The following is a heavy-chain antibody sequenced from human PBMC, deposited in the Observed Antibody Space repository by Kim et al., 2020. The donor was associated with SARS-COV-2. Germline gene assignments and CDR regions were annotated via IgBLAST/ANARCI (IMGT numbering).Heavy chain of an antibody. CDR2: ISSSGSTI. CDR3: ARSQGWFGEGFDY. J-gene: IGHJ4*02. D-gene: IGHD3-10*01. CDR1: GFTFSSYE. V-gene: IGHV3-48*03. Sequence: GGSLRLSCAASGFTFSSYEMNWVRQAPGKGLEWVSYISSSGSTIYYADSVKGRFTISRDNAKNSLYLQMNSLRAEDTAVYYCARSQGWFGEGFDYWGQGTLVTVSS.